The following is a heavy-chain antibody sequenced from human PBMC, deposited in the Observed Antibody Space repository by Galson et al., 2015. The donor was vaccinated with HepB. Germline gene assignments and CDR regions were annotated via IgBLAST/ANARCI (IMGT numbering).Heavy chain of an antibody. D-gene: IGHD3-22*01. J-gene: IGHJ4*02. CDR3: AASVSYFHDSSGYYSI. Sequence: SLRLSCAASGFTFSSYWMSWVRQAPGKGLEWVSTISGGGGSTYYADSVKGRFTISRDNFQNTLYLQMNSLRAEDTAVYYCAASVSYFHDSSGYYSIWGQGTLVTVSS. CDR1: GFTFSSYW. CDR2: ISGGGGST. V-gene: IGHV3-23*01.